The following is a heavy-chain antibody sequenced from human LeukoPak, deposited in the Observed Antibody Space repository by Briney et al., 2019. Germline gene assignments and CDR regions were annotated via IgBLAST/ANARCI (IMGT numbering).Heavy chain of an antibody. D-gene: IGHD3-10*01. CDR1: GGSISSGSYY. V-gene: IGHV4-61*02. Sequence: PSETLSLTCTVSGGSISSGSYYWSWIRQPAGKGLEWIGRIYTSGSTNYNPSLKSRVTISVDTSKNQFSLKLSSVTAADTAVYYCARDPDYYGSGSYYYYYYMDVWGKGTTVTVSS. CDR3: ARDPDYYGSGSYYYYYYMDV. J-gene: IGHJ6*03. CDR2: IYTSGST.